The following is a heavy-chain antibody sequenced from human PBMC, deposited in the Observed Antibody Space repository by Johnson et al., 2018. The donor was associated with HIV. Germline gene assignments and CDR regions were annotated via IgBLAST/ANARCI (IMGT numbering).Heavy chain of an antibody. Sequence: QVQLVESGGGVVQPGRSLRLSCAASGFTFSTYGMHWVRQAPGKGLEWVAVMWYDGSNKYYADSVKGRFTISRDNAKNSLYLQMNSLRAEDTAVYYCARDALANWEEVDAFDIWGQGTMVTVSS. J-gene: IGHJ3*02. CDR1: GFTFSTYG. CDR3: ARDALANWEEVDAFDI. CDR2: MWYDGSNK. V-gene: IGHV3-33*01. D-gene: IGHD7-27*01.